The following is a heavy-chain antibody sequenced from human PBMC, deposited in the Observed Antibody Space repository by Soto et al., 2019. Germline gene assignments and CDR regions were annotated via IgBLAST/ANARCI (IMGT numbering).Heavy chain of an antibody. V-gene: IGHV1-69*01. CDR1: GGTFSSYA. D-gene: IGHD5-12*01. CDR2: IIPIFGTA. CDR3: ARDYEEGYGGWFDP. J-gene: IGHJ5*02. Sequence: QVQLVQSGAEVKKPGSSVKVSCKASGGTFSSYAISWVRQAPGQGLEWMGGIIPIFGTANYAQKFQGRVTITADESTSTAYMELSRLRSEDTAVYYCARDYEEGYGGWFDPWGQGTLVTVSS.